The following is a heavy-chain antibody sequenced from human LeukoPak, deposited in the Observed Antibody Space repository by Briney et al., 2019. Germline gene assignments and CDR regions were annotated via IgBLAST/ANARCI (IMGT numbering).Heavy chain of an antibody. CDR1: GFTFSTYW. CDR3: VREEGY. V-gene: IGHV3-7*01. J-gene: IGHJ4*02. CDR2: IKQDGSHK. Sequence: GGSLRLSCAASGFTFSTYWMYWVRQAPGKGLEWVANIKQDGSHKYYVDSVKGRFTISRDNAKKSLYLQMNSLRVEDTAVYYCVREEGYWGQGTLVTVSS.